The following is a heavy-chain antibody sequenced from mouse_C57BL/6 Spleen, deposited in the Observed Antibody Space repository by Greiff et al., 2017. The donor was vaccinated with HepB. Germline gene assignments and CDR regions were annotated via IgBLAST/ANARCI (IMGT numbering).Heavy chain of an antibody. Sequence: EVQLMESGGGLVKPGGSLKLSCAASGFTFSSYTMSWVRQTPEKRLEWVATISGGGGNTYYPDSVKGRFTISRDNAKNTLYLQMSSLRSEDTALYYCARQGSNYERAMDYWGQGTSVTVSS. CDR1: GFTFSSYT. J-gene: IGHJ4*01. CDR3: ARQGSNYERAMDY. CDR2: ISGGGGNT. D-gene: IGHD2-5*01. V-gene: IGHV5-9*01.